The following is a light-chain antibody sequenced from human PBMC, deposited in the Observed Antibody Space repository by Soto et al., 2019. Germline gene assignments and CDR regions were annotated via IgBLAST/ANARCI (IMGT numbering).Light chain of an antibody. CDR2: KAC. CDR3: ERDNHYWT. V-gene: IGKV1-5*03. J-gene: IGKJ1*01. Sequence: DIQMTQSPSTLSASVGDRVTITSRARQSIITWLAWYQHKPGKAPKLLIYKACSLESGDPSRFSGSGSGTEFALPIGSLEPDDFVPYYCERDNHYWTFGQGTKEEVK. CDR1: QSIITW.